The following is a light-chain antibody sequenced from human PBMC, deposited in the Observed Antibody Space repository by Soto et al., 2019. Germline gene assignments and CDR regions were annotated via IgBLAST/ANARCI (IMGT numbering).Light chain of an antibody. Sequence: EIVLTQSPSTLSFSPGERCTLSCRASQSVSSYLAWYQQKPGQAPRLLIYDASNRATGIPARFSGSGSGTDFTLTISSLEPEDFAVYYCQQRSNWPPALTFGGGTKVDIK. CDR2: DAS. CDR3: QQRSNWPPALT. J-gene: IGKJ4*01. V-gene: IGKV3-11*01. CDR1: QSVSSY.